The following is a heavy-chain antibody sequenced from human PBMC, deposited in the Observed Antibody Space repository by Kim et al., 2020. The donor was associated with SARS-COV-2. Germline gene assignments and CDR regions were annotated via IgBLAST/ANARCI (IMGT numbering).Heavy chain of an antibody. J-gene: IGHJ4*02. CDR1: GGSISSSSYY. V-gene: IGHV4-39*07. CDR2: IYYSGST. D-gene: IGHD4-17*01. CDR3: ARVQVTLSGVTKYYFDY. Sequence: SETLSLTCTVSGGSISSSSYYWGWIRQPPGKGLEWIGSIYYSGSTYYNPSLKSRVTISVDTSKNQFSLKLSSVTAADTAVYYCARVQVTLSGVTKYYFDYWGQGTLVTVSS.